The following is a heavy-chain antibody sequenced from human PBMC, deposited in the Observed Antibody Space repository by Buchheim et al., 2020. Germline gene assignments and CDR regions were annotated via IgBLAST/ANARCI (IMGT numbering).Heavy chain of an antibody. D-gene: IGHD2-8*01. CDR1: GFTFSSSW. CDR3: AKLMRGPWNFDL. CDR2: INQDGGEK. V-gene: IGHV3-7*01. J-gene: IGHJ2*01. Sequence: EAQLVESGGGLVQPGGSLRLSCVASGFTFSSSWMSWVRQVPGKGLEWVANINQDGGEKSYVTSVKGRLTISRDNGKNSVYLQLSSLRVEDTAVYYCAKLMRGPWNFDLWGRGTL.